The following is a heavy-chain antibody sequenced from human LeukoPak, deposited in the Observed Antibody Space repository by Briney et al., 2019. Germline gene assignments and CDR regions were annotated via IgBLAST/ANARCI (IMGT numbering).Heavy chain of an antibody. CDR2: INHSGST. D-gene: IGHD3-22*01. CDR1: GGSFSGYY. J-gene: IGHJ4*02. CDR3: ATHGEYYDSSGYYYN. Sequence: LEALSLTCAVSGGSFSGYYWSWMRQPPGKGLGWVGEINHSGSTYYNPSLKSRVTISVDSSKNQFSLKLTSGTAADAAVYYCATHGEYYDSSGYYYNWGQGTRVTVS. V-gene: IGHV4-34*01.